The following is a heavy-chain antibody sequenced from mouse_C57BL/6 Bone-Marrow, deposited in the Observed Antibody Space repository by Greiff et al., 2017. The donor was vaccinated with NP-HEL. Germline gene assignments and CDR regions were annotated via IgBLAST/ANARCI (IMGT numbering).Heavy chain of an antibody. V-gene: IGHV3-1*01. D-gene: IGHD1-1*01. CDR3: ARDPGSSYSYYYAMDY. CDR1: GYSITSGYD. J-gene: IGHJ4*01. Sequence: VQLKQSGPGMVKPSQSLSLTCTVTGYSITSGYDWHWIRHFPGNKLEWMGYISYSGSTNYNPSLKSRISITHDTSKNHFFLKLNSVTTEDTATYYCARDPGSSYSYYYAMDYWGQGTSVTVSS. CDR2: ISYSGST.